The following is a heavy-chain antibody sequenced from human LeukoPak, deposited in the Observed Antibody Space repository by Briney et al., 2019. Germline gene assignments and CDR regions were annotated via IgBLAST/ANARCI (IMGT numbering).Heavy chain of an antibody. CDR1: GFTFSSYG. D-gene: IGHD2-15*01. CDR2: ITYSRSYK. V-gene: IGHV3-30*03. Sequence: GGSLRLSCAASGFTFSSYGMHWVRQAPGKGLEWVAAITYSRSYKYYADSVKGRFTISRDNARNSLYLQMNTLRAEDTAVYSCARGADGVSSNSRGWFDPWGQGTLVTVSS. J-gene: IGHJ5*02. CDR3: ARGADGVSSNSRGWFDP.